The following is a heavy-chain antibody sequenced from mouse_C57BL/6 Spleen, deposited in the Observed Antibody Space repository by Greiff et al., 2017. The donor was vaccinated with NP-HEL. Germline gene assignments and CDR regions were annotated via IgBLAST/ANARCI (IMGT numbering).Heavy chain of an antibody. J-gene: IGHJ4*01. CDR3: ARWGGSSFYAMDY. CDR2: IYPGDGDT. Sequence: VQLQQSGPELVKPGASVKISCKASGYAFSSSWMNWVKQRPGKGLEWIGRIYPGDGDTNYNGKVKGKATLTADKSSSTAYMQLSSLTSEDSAVYFCARWGGSSFYAMDYWGQGTSVTVSS. V-gene: IGHV1-82*01. D-gene: IGHD1-1*01. CDR1: GYAFSSSW.